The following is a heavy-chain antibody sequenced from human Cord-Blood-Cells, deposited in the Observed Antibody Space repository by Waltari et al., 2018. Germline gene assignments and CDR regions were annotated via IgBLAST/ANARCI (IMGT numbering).Heavy chain of an antibody. V-gene: IGHV4-34*01. CDR3: ARLPYREEAFDI. CDR1: GGSFSGYY. J-gene: IGHJ3*02. CDR2: NNHSGST. D-gene: IGHD4-4*01. Sequence: QVQLQQWGAGLLKPSETLSLTCAVYGGSFSGYYWSWIRQPPGKGLEWIGENNHSGSTNYNPSLKSRVTISVDTSKNQFSLKLSSVTAADTAVYYCARLPYREEAFDIWGQGTMVTVSS.